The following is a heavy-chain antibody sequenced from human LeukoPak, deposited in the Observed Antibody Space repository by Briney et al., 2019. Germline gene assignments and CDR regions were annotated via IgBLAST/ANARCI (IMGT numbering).Heavy chain of an antibody. Sequence: PGGSLRLSCAASGFTFSSYAMHWVRQAPGKGLECVSAISSNGGSTYYANSVKGRFTISRDNSKNTLYLQMGSLRAEDMAVYYCARDGGIAAAGTFDYWGQRTLVSVSS. J-gene: IGHJ4*02. D-gene: IGHD6-13*01. CDR3: ARDGGIAAAGTFDY. CDR1: GFTFSSYA. CDR2: ISSNGGST. V-gene: IGHV3-64*01.